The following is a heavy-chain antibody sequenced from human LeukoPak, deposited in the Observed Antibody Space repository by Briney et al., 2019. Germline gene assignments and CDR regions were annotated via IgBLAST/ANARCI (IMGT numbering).Heavy chain of an antibody. CDR1: GYTFTSYG. CDR2: ISAYNGNT. D-gene: IGHD3-9*01. Sequence: GASVKVSCKASGYTFTSYGISWVRQAPGQGLEWMGWISAYNGNTNYAQKLQGRVTMTTDTSTSTAYMELRSLRSDDTAVYYCATVLRYFDWSWYYFDYWGQGTLVTVSS. V-gene: IGHV1-18*01. CDR3: ATVLRYFDWSWYYFDY. J-gene: IGHJ4*02.